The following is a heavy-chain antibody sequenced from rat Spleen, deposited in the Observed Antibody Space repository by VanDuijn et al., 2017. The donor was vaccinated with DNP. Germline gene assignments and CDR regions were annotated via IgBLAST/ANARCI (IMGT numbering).Heavy chain of an antibody. D-gene: IGHD1-1*01. Sequence: QVQLRQSGAELAEPGSSVKISCKSSGYTFTVNYIGWIKQTTGQGLEYIGYIHTRSGGTNYNANFRGQATLAVDKSSSTAFMQLSSLTPDDSAVYYCARGGDGVWLAYWGQGTLVTVSS. J-gene: IGHJ3*01. CDR1: GYTFTVNY. CDR3: ARGGDGVWLAY. V-gene: IGHV1-43*01. CDR2: IHTRSGGT.